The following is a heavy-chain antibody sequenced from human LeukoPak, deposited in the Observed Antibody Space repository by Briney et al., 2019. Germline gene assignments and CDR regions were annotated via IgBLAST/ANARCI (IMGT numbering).Heavy chain of an antibody. CDR2: ISGSGGST. Sequence: PGGSLRLSCAASGFXFSSYAMSWVRQAPGKGLEWVSAISGSGGSTYYADSVKGRFTISRDNSKNTLYLQMNSLRAEDTAVYYCAKVSGWYDAFDIWGQGTMVTVSS. J-gene: IGHJ3*02. CDR3: AKVSGWYDAFDI. V-gene: IGHV3-23*01. D-gene: IGHD6-19*01. CDR1: GFXFSSYA.